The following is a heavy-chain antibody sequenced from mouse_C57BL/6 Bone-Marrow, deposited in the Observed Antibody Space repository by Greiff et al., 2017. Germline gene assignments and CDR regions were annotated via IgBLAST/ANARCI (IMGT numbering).Heavy chain of an antibody. V-gene: IGHV1-20*01. CDR2: INPYNGDT. Sequence: EVQLQESGPELVKPGASVKISCKASGYSFTGYFMNWVMQSHGKSLEWIGRINPYNGDTFYNQKFKGKATLTVDKSSSTAHMQLRSLTSEDSAVYYCARDSPDYFDYWGQGTTLTVSS. CDR1: GYSFTGYF. D-gene: IGHD3-2*02. CDR3: ARDSPDYFDY. J-gene: IGHJ2*01.